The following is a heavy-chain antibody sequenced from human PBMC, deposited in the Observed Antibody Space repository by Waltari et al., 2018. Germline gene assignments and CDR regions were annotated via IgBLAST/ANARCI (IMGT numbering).Heavy chain of an antibody. D-gene: IGHD3-3*02. V-gene: IGHV1-3*01. CDR2: INAVNGNT. Sequence: QVQLVQSGAEVKKPGASVKVSCKASGYTFATYAMHWVRQAPGQGLEWMGWINAVNGNTKYSQKFQGRVTMTTDTSTSTAHMELRSLRSDDTAVYYCARGHLGIDAFDIWGQGTMVTVSS. CDR3: ARGHLGIDAFDI. J-gene: IGHJ3*02. CDR1: GYTFATYA.